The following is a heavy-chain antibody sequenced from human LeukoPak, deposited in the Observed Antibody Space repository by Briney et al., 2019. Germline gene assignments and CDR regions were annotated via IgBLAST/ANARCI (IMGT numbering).Heavy chain of an antibody. Sequence: AGGSLRLSRAASGFTFSSYALSWVRQPSGKGLEWVSSSSGSGGITYYADSVKGRFTISRDSSKNTLYLQMNSLRAEDTAVYFCSKDLRRSSDWSTGDYWGQGTLVTVSS. CDR3: SKDLRRSSDWSTGDY. CDR2: SSGSGGIT. V-gene: IGHV3-23*01. J-gene: IGHJ4*02. CDR1: GFTFSSYA. D-gene: IGHD6-19*01.